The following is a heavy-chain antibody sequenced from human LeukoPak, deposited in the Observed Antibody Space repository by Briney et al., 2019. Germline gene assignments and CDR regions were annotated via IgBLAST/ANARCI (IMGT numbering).Heavy chain of an antibody. CDR2: IYYSGSP. Sequence: SQTLSLTCTVSGPSISSYYWSWIRQPPGKGLEWVGYIYYSGSPNYNPSLKSRVTISVDTSKNQFSLKLSSVTAADTAVYYCARGPADYNKLKPGDRDGYNYKSKRTPFDYWGQGTLVTVSS. J-gene: IGHJ4*02. D-gene: IGHD5-24*01. CDR3: ARGPADYNKLKPGDRDGYNYKSKRTPFDY. CDR1: GPSISSYY. V-gene: IGHV4-59*12.